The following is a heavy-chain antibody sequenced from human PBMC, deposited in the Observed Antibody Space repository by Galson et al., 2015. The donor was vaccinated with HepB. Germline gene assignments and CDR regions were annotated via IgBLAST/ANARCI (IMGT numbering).Heavy chain of an antibody. Sequence: SLRLSCAASGFTFSTYGIHWVRQAPGKGLEWVAFIRYDGSNKFYADSVKGRFTISRDNSKNTLYLQMNSLGAEDTAVYYCAKGGTWLRSPFDYWGQGTLVTVSS. CDR2: IRYDGSNK. CDR1: GFTFSTYG. CDR3: AKGGTWLRSPFDY. V-gene: IGHV3-30*02. D-gene: IGHD5-12*01. J-gene: IGHJ4*02.